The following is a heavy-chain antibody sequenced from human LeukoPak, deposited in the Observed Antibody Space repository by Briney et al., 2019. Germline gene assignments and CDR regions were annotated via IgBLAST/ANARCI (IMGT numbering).Heavy chain of an antibody. J-gene: IGHJ6*02. V-gene: IGHV3-48*01. CDR1: GFTFSSYS. Sequence: GGSLRLSCAASGFTFSSYSMNWVRQAPGKGLEWVSYISSSSSTIYYADSVKGRFTISRDNAKNSLYLQMNSLRAEDTAVYCCARDRYSGSIYGMDVWGQGTTVTVSS. CDR2: ISSSSSTI. D-gene: IGHD1-26*01. CDR3: ARDRYSGSIYGMDV.